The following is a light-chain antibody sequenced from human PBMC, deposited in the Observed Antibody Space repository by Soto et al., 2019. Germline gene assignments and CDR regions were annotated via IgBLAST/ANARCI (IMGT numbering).Light chain of an antibody. J-gene: IGLJ1*01. V-gene: IGLV2-14*01. CDR2: EVS. Sequence: QYVLAQPASVSGSPGQSITISCTGTSSDVGRYNYVSWYQQHPGKAPKLMIHEVSYRPSGVSSRFSGSKSGNTASLTISGLQAEDGAEYHCCSYTNRATYVFGTGTKVTVL. CDR3: CSYTNRATYV. CDR1: SSDVGRYNY.